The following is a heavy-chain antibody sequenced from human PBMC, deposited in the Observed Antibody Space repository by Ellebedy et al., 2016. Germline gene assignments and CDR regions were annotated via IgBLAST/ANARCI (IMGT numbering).Heavy chain of an antibody. V-gene: IGHV3-7*04. J-gene: IGHJ4*02. CDR1: GFTFSSYW. Sequence: GESLKISXAASGFTFSSYWMSWIRQAPGKGLEWVANIKQDGSEKYYVDSVKGRFTISRDNAKNSLYLQMNSLRVEDTAVYYCAREAFTGTTAGYWGQGTLVTVSS. CDR3: AREAFTGTTAGY. CDR2: IKQDGSEK. D-gene: IGHD1-1*01.